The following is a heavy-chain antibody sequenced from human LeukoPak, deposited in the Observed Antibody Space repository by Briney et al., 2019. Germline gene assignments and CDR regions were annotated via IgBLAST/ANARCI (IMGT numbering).Heavy chain of an antibody. CDR1: GGSFSGYY. CDR3: ASVRNYYYYYMDV. D-gene: IGHD1-14*01. CDR2: INHSGST. J-gene: IGHJ6*03. Sequence: SETLSLTCAVYGGSFSGYYWSWIRQPPGKGLEWIGEINHSGSTNYNPSLKSRVTISVDTSKNQFSLELSSVTAADTAVYYCASVRNYYYYYMDVWGKGTTVTVSS. V-gene: IGHV4-34*01.